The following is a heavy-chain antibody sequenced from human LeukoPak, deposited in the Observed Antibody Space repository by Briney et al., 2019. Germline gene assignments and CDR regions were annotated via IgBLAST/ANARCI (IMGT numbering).Heavy chain of an antibody. CDR3: ARVPYGDYRFDY. CDR2: IRYDGSNK. D-gene: IGHD4-11*01. CDR1: GFTFSSYG. J-gene: IGHJ4*02. V-gene: IGHV3-30*02. Sequence: GGSLRLSCAASGFTFSSYGMHWVRQVPGKGLEWVAFIRYDGSNKYYADSVKGRFTISRDNSKNMLYLQMNSLRTEDTAVYYCARVPYGDYRFDYRGQGTLVTVSS.